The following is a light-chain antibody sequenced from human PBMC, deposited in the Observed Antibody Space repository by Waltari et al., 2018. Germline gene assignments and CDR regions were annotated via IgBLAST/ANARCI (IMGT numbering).Light chain of an antibody. V-gene: IGLV1-40*01. CDR1: RSHIGAAYD. CDR3: QSYDRSLSVV. CDR2: GNN. Sequence: QSALTQPPSVSAAPGQRVPTSCPGRRSHIGAAYDVPWYQQFPGTVPKLLFSGNNNRPSGVPDRFSASKTGTSASLAITGLQAEDEADYYCQSYDRSLSVVFGGGTKLTVL. J-gene: IGLJ2*01.